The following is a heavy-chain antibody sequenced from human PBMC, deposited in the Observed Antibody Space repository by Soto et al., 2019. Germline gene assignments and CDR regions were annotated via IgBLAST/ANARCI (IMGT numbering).Heavy chain of an antibody. CDR3: TNTQVYYGMDV. Sequence: EVQLVESGGGLVQPGGSLKLSCAASGFTFSGSAVHWVRQASGKGLEWVGRIRSKANNYATAYAASVQGRFTIFRDDLKKTAYLQMNSLKTEDTAVYYCTNTQVYYGMDVWGQGTTVTVSS. J-gene: IGHJ6*02. CDR2: IRSKANNYAT. CDR1: GFTFSGSA. V-gene: IGHV3-73*02.